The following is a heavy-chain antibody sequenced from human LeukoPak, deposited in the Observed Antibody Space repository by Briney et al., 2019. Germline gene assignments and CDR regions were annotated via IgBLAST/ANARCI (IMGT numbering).Heavy chain of an antibody. V-gene: IGHV1-2*02. CDR2: INPNSGDT. CDR3: ATIGLYGSGNPFDY. J-gene: IGHJ4*02. Sequence: ASVKVSCKASGYTFTGYYMHWVRQAPGQGLEWMGWINPNSGDTNYAQKFQGRVTMTRDTSISAAYMELTRLRSDDTAVYYCATIGLYGSGNPFDYWGQGTLVTVSS. CDR1: GYTFTGYY. D-gene: IGHD3-10*01.